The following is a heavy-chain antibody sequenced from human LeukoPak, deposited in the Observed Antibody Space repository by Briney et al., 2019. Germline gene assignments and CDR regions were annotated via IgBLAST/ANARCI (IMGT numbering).Heavy chain of an antibody. D-gene: IGHD3-16*02. V-gene: IGHV4-39*07. CDR3: ARTVWGSYRFLDY. J-gene: IGHJ4*02. CDR2: IYYSGST. Sequence: SETLSLTCTVSGGSISSSSYYWGWIRQPPGKGLEWIGSIYYSGSTYYNPSLKSRDTISVDTSKNQFSLKLSSVTAADTAVYYCARTVWGSYRFLDYWGQGTLVTVSS. CDR1: GGSISSSSYY.